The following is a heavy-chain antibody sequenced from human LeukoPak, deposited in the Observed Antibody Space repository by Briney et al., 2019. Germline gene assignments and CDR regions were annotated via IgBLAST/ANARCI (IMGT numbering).Heavy chain of an antibody. D-gene: IGHD1-20*01. CDR2: INPNSGGT. CDR1: GYTFTGYY. V-gene: IGHV1-2*02. J-gene: IGHJ3*02. CDR3: ARGGITGTTRGPTRLNDAFDI. Sequence: ASVKVSCKASGYTFTGYYMHWVRQAPGQGLEWMGWINPNSGGTNYAQKFQGRVTMTRDTSISTAYMELSRLRSDDTAVYYCARGGITGTTRGPTRLNDAFDIWGQGTMSPSLQ.